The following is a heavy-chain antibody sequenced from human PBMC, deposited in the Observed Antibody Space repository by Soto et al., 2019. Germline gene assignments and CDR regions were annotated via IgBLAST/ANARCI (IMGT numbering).Heavy chain of an antibody. CDR3: AREYDSSGYSPYYFDY. D-gene: IGHD3-22*01. Sequence: GGSLRLSCAASGFTVSSNYMSWVRQAPGKGLEWVSVIYSGGSTYYADSVKGRFTISRDNSKNTLYLQMNSLRAEDKAVYYCAREYDSSGYSPYYFDYWGQGTLVTVCS. CDR2: IYSGGST. J-gene: IGHJ4*02. CDR1: GFTVSSNY. V-gene: IGHV3-53*01.